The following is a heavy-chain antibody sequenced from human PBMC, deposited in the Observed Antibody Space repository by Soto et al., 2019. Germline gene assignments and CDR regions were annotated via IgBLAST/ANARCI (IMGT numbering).Heavy chain of an antibody. V-gene: IGHV4-39*01. CDR3: AYGSSSAWIDY. Sequence: PSETLSLTCSVSGDSMRGYHFYWGWIRQAPGKGLEWIGSAYFSGGNTYYSPSLKSRVSISVDTSKNEFSLRLTSLTAADTAVYFCAYGSSSAWIDYWGQGTLVTVSS. J-gene: IGHJ4*02. CDR2: AYFSGGNT. CDR1: GDSMRGYHFY. D-gene: IGHD6-25*01.